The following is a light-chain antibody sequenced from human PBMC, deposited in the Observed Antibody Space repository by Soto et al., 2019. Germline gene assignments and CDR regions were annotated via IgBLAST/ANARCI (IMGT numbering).Light chain of an antibody. V-gene: IGKV3-20*01. CDR2: GAS. Sequence: EIVLTQSPGTLSLSPGERATLSCRASQSVRISYLAWYQQKPGQAPRLLIYGASTRATGIPDRFSGSGSGTDFTLTISRLEPEDFAVYFCQQYGSSPRTFGQGTKVEI. J-gene: IGKJ1*01. CDR1: QSVRISY. CDR3: QQYGSSPRT.